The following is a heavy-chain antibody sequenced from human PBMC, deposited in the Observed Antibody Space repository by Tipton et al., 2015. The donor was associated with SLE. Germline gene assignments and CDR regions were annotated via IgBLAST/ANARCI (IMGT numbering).Heavy chain of an antibody. V-gene: IGHV3-74*01. CDR3: ATRQGSGWYQSFDY. Sequence: SLRLSCAASGFTFSSYWMHWVRQAPGKGLVWVSRVSSDGSGTSYADSMKGRFSVSRDNAKNMLYLQMNSLRADDTAVYYCATRQGSGWYQSFDYWGQGSLVTVSS. J-gene: IGHJ4*02. D-gene: IGHD6-19*01. CDR2: VSSDGSGT. CDR1: GFTFSSYW.